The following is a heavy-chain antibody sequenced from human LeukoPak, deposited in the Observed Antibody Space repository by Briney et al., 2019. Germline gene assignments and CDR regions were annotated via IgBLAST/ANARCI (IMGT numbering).Heavy chain of an antibody. CDR3: AGHTYTGLGDY. V-gene: IGHV4-59*01. CDR2: IYYSGST. CDR1: GGSISSYY. J-gene: IGHJ4*02. D-gene: IGHD6-19*01. Sequence: SETLSLTCTVAGGSISSYYWSWIRQPPGKGLEWIGYIYYSGSTNYNPSLKSRVTISVDTSKNQFSLKLSSVTAADTAVYYCAGHTYTGLGDYWGQGTLVTVSS.